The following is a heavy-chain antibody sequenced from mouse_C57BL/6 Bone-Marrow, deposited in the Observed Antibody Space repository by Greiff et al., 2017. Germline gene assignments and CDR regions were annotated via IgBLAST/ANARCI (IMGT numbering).Heavy chain of an antibody. J-gene: IGHJ1*03. CDR1: GFSLSTSGMG. CDR2: IYWDDDK. V-gene: IGHV8-12*01. CDR3: ARNGDYKYFNV. D-gene: IGHD2-4*01. Sequence: QVTLKESGPGILQSSQTLSLTCSFSGFSLSTSGMGVSWIRQPSGKGLEWLAHIYWDDDKRYNPSLKSRLTISKDTSRNQVFLKITSVDTADTATYYCARNGDYKYFNVWGTGTTVTVSS.